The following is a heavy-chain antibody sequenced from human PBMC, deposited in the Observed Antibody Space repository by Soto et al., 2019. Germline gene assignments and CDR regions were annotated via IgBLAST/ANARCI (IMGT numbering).Heavy chain of an antibody. CDR2: ISAYNGNT. D-gene: IGHD2-15*01. CDR3: KTAYEIIVVVAATPRWFDP. Sequence: GASVKVSCKASGYTFTSYGISWVRQAPGQGLEWMGWISAYNGNTNYAQKLQGRVTMTTDTSTSTAYMELRSLRSDDTAVYYCKTAYEIIVVVAATPRWFDPWGQGTLVTVSS. J-gene: IGHJ5*02. V-gene: IGHV1-18*01. CDR1: GYTFTSYG.